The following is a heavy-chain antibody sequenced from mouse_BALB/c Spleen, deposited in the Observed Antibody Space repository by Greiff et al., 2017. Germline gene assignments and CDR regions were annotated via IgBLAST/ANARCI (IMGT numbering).Heavy chain of an antibody. V-gene: IGHV1-15*01. CDR2: IDPETGGT. CDR3: TRKELSYAMDY. D-gene: IGHD1-1*02. CDR1: GYTFTDYE. J-gene: IGHJ4*01. Sequence: VQLQQSGAELVRPGASVTLSCKASGYTFTDYEMHWVKQTPVHGLEWIGAIDPETGGTAYNQKFKGKATLTADKSSSTAYMELRSLTSEDSAVYYCTRKELSYAMDYWGQGTSVTVSS.